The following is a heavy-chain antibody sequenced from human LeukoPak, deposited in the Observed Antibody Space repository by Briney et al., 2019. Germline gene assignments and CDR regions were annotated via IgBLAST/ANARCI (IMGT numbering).Heavy chain of an antibody. Sequence: PSETLSLTCTVSGGSISSYYGSWIRQPAGKGLDWIGRIYTSGSTNYNPSLKGRVTMSVDTSKNQFSLKLSSVTAADTAVYYCARERIVAAAGYNWFDPWGKGTLVTVSS. J-gene: IGHJ5*02. D-gene: IGHD6-13*01. V-gene: IGHV4-4*07. CDR2: IYTSGST. CDR1: GGSISSYY. CDR3: ARERIVAAAGYNWFDP.